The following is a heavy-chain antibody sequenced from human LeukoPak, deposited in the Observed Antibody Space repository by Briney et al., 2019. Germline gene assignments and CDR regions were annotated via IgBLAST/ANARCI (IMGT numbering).Heavy chain of an antibody. V-gene: IGHV1-18*01. CDR3: ARSSLGTITAGPFDY. Sequence: ASVKVSCKASGYTFSSYGIAWVRQAPGQGLEWMGWISGYNGNTNYAQKLQGRVSMTTDTSTTTAYMELRSLTSGDTALYYCARSSLGTITAGPFDYWGQGTLVTVSS. CDR2: ISGYNGNT. J-gene: IGHJ4*02. CDR1: GYTFSSYG. D-gene: IGHD5-12*01.